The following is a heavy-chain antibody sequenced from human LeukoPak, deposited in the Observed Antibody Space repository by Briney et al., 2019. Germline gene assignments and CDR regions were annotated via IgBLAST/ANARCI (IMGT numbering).Heavy chain of an antibody. Sequence: GGSLRLSCAASGFTFSSYWMHWVRQAPGKGLVWVSRINSDGSSTSYADSVKGRFTISRDNSKKMLYLQMNSLRAEDTAVYYCARGLVVGGTDAFDIWGQGTMVTVSS. J-gene: IGHJ3*02. V-gene: IGHV3-74*01. CDR3: ARGLVVGGTDAFDI. CDR2: INSDGSST. CDR1: GFTFSSYW. D-gene: IGHD1-26*01.